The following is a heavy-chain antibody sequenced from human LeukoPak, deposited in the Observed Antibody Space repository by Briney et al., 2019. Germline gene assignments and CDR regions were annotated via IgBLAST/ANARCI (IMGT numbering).Heavy chain of an antibody. V-gene: IGHV3-30*03. CDR2: ISYDGSNK. J-gene: IGHJ2*01. D-gene: IGHD2-2*01. CDR3: ARGSSAHWYFDL. CDR1: GFTFSNSG. Sequence: GGSLRLSCAASGFTFSNSGMHWVRQAPGKGLEWVAVISYDGSNKYYADSVKGRFTISRDNSKNTLYLQMNSLRAGDTAVYYCARGSSAHWYFDLWGRGTLVTVSS.